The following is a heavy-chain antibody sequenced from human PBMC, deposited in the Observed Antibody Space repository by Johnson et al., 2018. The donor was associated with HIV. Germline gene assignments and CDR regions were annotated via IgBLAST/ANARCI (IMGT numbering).Heavy chain of an antibody. CDR3: AKEYFDI. Sequence: QEQLVESGGGEVQPGGSLRLSCAASRFTFNSHDMNWVRQAPGKGLEWVAFISFDGTSKYYGDSVKGRFTISRDNSKNTLYLQMNSRRTEDTAVYYCAKEYFDIWGQGTMVTVSS. CDR2: ISFDGTSK. CDR1: RFTFNSHD. J-gene: IGHJ3*02. V-gene: IGHV3-30*02.